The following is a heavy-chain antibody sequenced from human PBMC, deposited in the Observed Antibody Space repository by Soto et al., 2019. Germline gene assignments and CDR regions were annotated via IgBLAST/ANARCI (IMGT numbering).Heavy chain of an antibody. CDR3: AKGVSYIGYSWFDP. V-gene: IGHV3-30*18. J-gene: IGHJ5*02. CDR1: GFTFSNYG. CDR2: ISYDGSNK. Sequence: PGGSLRLSCAASGFTFSNYGMHWVRQAPGKGLEWVAVISYDGSNKYYADSVKGRFTISRDNSKNTLYLQMNSLRAEDTAVYYCAKGVSYIGYSWFDPWGQGTLVTVSS. D-gene: IGHD5-12*01.